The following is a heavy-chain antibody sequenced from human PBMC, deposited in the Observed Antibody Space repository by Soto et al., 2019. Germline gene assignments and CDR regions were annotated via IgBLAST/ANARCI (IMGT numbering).Heavy chain of an antibody. Sequence: SETLSLTCAVSSGSISSSNWWSWVRQPPGKGLEWIGEIYHSGSTNYNPSLKSRVTISVDKSKNQFSLKLSSVTAADTAVYYCARRSYYDFWSGYTFDYWGQGTLVTVSS. CDR1: SGSISSSNW. CDR2: IYHSGST. J-gene: IGHJ4*02. V-gene: IGHV4-4*02. D-gene: IGHD3-3*01. CDR3: ARRSYYDFWSGYTFDY.